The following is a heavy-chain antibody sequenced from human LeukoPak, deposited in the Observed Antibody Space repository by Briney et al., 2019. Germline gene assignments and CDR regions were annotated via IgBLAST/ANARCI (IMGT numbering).Heavy chain of an antibody. J-gene: IGHJ4*02. D-gene: IGHD6-19*01. CDR2: IYYSGST. CDR1: GVSVSSSSYY. V-gene: IGHV4-39*01. Sequence: SETLSLTCTVSGVSVSSSSYYWGWIRQPPGKGLEWIGSIYYSGSTYYNPSLKSRVTISVDTSKNQFSLKLSSVTAADTAVYYCARQPRAGSGWYEPFDYWGQGTLVTVSS. CDR3: ARQPRAGSGWYEPFDY.